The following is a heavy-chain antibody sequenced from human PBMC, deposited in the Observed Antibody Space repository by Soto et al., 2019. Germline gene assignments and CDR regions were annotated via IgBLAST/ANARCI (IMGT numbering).Heavy chain of an antibody. CDR1: GFTFSSYA. Sequence: GGSLRLSCAGSGFTFSSYAMNWVRQAPGKGLEWVSGISGSGDRTYYADSVKGRFTISRDNSLYLQMNSLRAEDTAVYYCARTPVRIAARPPDYWGQGTLVTVSS. CDR3: ARTPVRIAARPPDY. V-gene: IGHV3-23*01. J-gene: IGHJ4*02. D-gene: IGHD6-6*01. CDR2: ISGSGDRT.